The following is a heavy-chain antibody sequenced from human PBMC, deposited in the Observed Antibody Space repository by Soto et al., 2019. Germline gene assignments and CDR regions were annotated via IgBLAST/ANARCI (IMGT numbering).Heavy chain of an antibody. D-gene: IGHD3-3*01. Sequence: SGPTLVNPTQTLTLTCTFSGFSLSTSGVGVGWIRQPPGKALEWLALIYWDDDKRYSPSLKSRLTITKDTSKNQVVLTMTNMDPVDTATYYCAHRYDFWSGYARRTLEVWAQGTPVTVSS. CDR3: AHRYDFWSGYARRTLEV. V-gene: IGHV2-5*02. J-gene: IGHJ6*02. CDR1: GFSLSTSGVG. CDR2: IYWDDDK.